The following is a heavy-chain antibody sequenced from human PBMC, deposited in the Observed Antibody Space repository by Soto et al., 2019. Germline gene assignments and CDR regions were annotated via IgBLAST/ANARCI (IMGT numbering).Heavy chain of an antibody. CDR2: IYYSGST. Sequence: SETLSLTCTVSGGSISSYYWSWIRQPPGKGLEWIGYIYYSGSTNYNPSLKSRVTISVDTSKNQFSLKLSSVTAADTAVYYCARGGPDYYYYGMDVWGQGTTVTVSS. CDR1: GGSISSYY. V-gene: IGHV4-59*01. CDR3: ARGGPDYYYYGMDV. J-gene: IGHJ6*02.